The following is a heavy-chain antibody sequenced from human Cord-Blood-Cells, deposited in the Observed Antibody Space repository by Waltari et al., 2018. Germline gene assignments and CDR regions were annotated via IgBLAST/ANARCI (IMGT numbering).Heavy chain of an antibody. Sequence: QVQLVQSGVEVKKPGASVEVSCKASGGSFCSYAISWVRQAPGQGLEWMGGISPIFGTANYAQKFQGRVTITADKSTSTAYMELSSLRSEDTAVYYCARGGVDTAMVRYWYFDLWGRGTLVTVSS. J-gene: IGHJ2*01. CDR3: ARGGVDTAMVRYWYFDL. V-gene: IGHV1-69*06. CDR1: GGSFCSYA. CDR2: ISPIFGTA. D-gene: IGHD5-18*01.